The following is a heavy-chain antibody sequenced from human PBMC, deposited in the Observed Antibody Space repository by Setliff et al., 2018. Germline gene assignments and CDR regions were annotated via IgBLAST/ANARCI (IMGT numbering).Heavy chain of an antibody. D-gene: IGHD6-6*01. V-gene: IGHV3-7*01. Sequence: GGSLRLSCAASGFTFSSYWMSWVRQAPGKGLEWVANIKQDGSEKYYVDSVKGRFTISRDNAKNSLYLQMNSLRAEDTAVYYCARAPSSSSASWFDPWGQGTLVTV. CDR1: GFTFSSYW. J-gene: IGHJ5*02. CDR2: IKQDGSEK. CDR3: ARAPSSSSASWFDP.